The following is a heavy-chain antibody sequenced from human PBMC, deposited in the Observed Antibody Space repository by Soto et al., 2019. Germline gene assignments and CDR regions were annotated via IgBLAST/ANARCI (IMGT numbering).Heavy chain of an antibody. CDR3: ASGLQLVRTWFAR. CDR2: INHSGST. V-gene: IGHV4-34*01. Sequence: QVQLQQWGAGLLKPSETLSLTCAVYGGSFSGYYWSWIRQPPGKGLEWIGEINHSGSTNYNPSLKSRFTIAVDTSKNQFSRKLSSVTAADTAVYYCASGLQLVRTWFARWGQGTLVTVSS. D-gene: IGHD6-13*01. CDR1: GGSFSGYY. J-gene: IGHJ5*02.